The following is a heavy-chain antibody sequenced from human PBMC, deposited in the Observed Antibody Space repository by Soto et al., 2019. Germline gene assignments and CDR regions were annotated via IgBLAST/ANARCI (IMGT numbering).Heavy chain of an antibody. CDR3: AREGSTIAARQYNWFDP. D-gene: IGHD6-6*01. CDR1: GGTFSSYA. CDR2: IIPIFGTA. J-gene: IGHJ5*02. Sequence: QVQLVQSGAEVKKPGSSVKVSCKASGGTFSSYAISWVRQAPGQGLEWMGGIIPIFGTANYAQKFQGRVTITADESTRTAYMELSSLRSEDTAVYYCAREGSTIAARQYNWFDPWGQGTLVTVSS. V-gene: IGHV1-69*01.